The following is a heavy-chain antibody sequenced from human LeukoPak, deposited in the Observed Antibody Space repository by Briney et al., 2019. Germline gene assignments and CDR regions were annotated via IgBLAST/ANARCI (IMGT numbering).Heavy chain of an antibody. D-gene: IGHD5-18*01. V-gene: IGHV1-69*13. CDR1: VGTFSSYA. CDR3: ARPGEVDTAMVTFHY. Sequence: ASVKVSCKASVGTFSSYAISWVRQAPGQGLEWMGGIIPIFGTANYAQKFQGRVTITADESTSTAYMELSSLRSEDTAVYYCARPGEVDTAMVTFHYWGQGTLVTVSS. J-gene: IGHJ4*02. CDR2: IIPIFGTA.